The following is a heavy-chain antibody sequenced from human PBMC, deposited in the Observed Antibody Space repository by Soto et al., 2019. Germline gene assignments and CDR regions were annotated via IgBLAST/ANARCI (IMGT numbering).Heavy chain of an antibody. Sequence: QVPLVQSGAEVKSPGASVKVSCKASGYTFTSYDINWVRQATGQGFEWMGWMNPKSGGTRYIQKFPGRVTMTRDTCISTAYMELSSRTSEDTAVYYCARGPTGMIDYWGQGTLVTVSS. V-gene: IGHV1-8*01. CDR3: ARGPTGMIDY. J-gene: IGHJ4*02. CDR1: GYTFTSYD. CDR2: MNPKSGGT.